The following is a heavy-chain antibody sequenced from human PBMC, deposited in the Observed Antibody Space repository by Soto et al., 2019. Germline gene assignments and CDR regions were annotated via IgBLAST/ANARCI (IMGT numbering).Heavy chain of an antibody. CDR1: GFTFSSYG. CDR2: ISYDGSND. Sequence: QVQLVESGGGVVQPGRSLRLSCAVSGFTFSSYGMHWVRQAPGKGLECVAFISYDGSNDYYADSVRGRFTVSRDSSKNTVYLQMNNLRTEDTAVYYCAKDHSMAKDSGWKGAPSYWGQGTLVTVSS. J-gene: IGHJ4*02. V-gene: IGHV3-30*18. D-gene: IGHD6-19*01. CDR3: AKDHSMAKDSGWKGAPSY.